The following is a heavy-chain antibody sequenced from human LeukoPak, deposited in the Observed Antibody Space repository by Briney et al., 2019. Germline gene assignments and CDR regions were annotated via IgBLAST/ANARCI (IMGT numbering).Heavy chain of an antibody. Sequence: GASVKVSCKASGYTFTGFYMHWVRQAPGQGLEWMGWINPNSGGTNYAQKFKGRVTMIRDTSISTAYMELSRLRSDDTAVYYCARDLPADYWGQGTLVTVSS. V-gene: IGHV1-2*02. CDR1: GYTFTGFY. CDR2: INPNSGGT. CDR3: ARDLPADY. J-gene: IGHJ4*02.